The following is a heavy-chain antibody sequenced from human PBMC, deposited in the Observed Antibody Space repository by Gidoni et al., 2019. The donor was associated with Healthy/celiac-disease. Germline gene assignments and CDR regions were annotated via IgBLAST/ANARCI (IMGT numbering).Heavy chain of an antibody. D-gene: IGHD3-22*01. CDR1: GGTFSSYA. J-gene: IGHJ3*02. Sequence: QVQMVQSGAEVQKRGASVKVSCKASGGTFSSYAISWVRQAPGQGLEWMGRIIPILGRANYAQKFQGRVTITADKSTSTAYMELSSLRSEDTAVYYCARGEIYYYDSSGYYRPDAFDIWGQGTMVTVSS. CDR2: IIPILGRA. V-gene: IGHV1-69*09. CDR3: ARGEIYYYDSSGYYRPDAFDI.